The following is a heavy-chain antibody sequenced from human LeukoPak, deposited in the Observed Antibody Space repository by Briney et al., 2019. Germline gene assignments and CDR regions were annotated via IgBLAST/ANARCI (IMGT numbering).Heavy chain of an antibody. D-gene: IGHD4-17*01. CDR2: VNSDGSRT. Sequence: GGSLRLSCAASGFTFTKYWMHWVRQAPGKGLVWVSRVNSDGSRTTYADSVKGRFTISRDNANNTLYLQMNSLTAEDTAVYYCAREGPVTNDYWGQGSLVTVSS. V-gene: IGHV3-74*03. J-gene: IGHJ4*02. CDR3: AREGPVTNDY. CDR1: GFTFTKYW.